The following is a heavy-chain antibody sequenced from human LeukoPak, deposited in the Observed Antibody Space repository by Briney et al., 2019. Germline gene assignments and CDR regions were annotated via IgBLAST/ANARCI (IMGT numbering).Heavy chain of an antibody. CDR1: GGSISSHY. V-gene: IGHV4-59*11. J-gene: IGHJ4*02. CDR2: IYYSGST. CDR3: ARDRVPAALHFDY. Sequence: SETLSLTCTVSGGSISSHYWSWIRQPPGKGLEWIGCIYYSGSTNYNPSLKSRITISVDTSKNQFSLKLSSVTAADTAVYYCARDRVPAALHFDYWGQGTLVTVSS. D-gene: IGHD2-2*01.